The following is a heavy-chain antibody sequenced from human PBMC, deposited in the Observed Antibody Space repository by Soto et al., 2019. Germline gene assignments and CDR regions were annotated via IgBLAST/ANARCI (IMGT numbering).Heavy chain of an antibody. CDR2: ISAYNGNT. D-gene: IGHD2-2*01. Sequence: ASVKVSCKASGYTFTCYGISWVRQAPGQGLEWMGWISAYNGNTNYAQKLQGRVTMTTDTSTSTAYMELRSLRSDDTAVYYCARGHCSSTSCYFGEDYWGQGTLVTVSS. CDR3: ARGHCSSTSCYFGEDY. J-gene: IGHJ4*02. CDR1: GYTFTCYG. V-gene: IGHV1-18*01.